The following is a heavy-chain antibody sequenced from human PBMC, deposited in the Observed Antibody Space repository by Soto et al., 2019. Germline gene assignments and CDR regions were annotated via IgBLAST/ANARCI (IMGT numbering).Heavy chain of an antibody. CDR2: IYYSGST. D-gene: IGHD3-16*01. CDR1: GGSISSSSYY. V-gene: IGHV4-61*05. J-gene: IGHJ6*02. Sequence: PSETLSLTCTVSGGSISSSSYYWGWIRQPPGKGLEWIGYIYYSGSTNYNPSLKSRVTISVDTSKNQFSLKLSSVTAADTAVYYCARTGGVKSYYYYGMDVWGQGTTVTVSS. CDR3: ARTGGVKSYYYYGMDV.